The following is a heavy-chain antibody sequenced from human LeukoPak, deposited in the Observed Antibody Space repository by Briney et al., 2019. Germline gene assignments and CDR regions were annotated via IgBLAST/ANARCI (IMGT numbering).Heavy chain of an antibody. J-gene: IGHJ4*02. Sequence: SVKVSCKASGGTFSSYAISWVRQAPGQGLEWMGGIIPIFDTSNYAQKFQGRVTITADKSTSTAYMELSSLRSEDTAVYYSAREDSVGPFDYWGQGTLVTVSS. D-gene: IGHD1-26*01. CDR2: IIPIFDTS. CDR1: GGTFSSYA. CDR3: AREDSVGPFDY. V-gene: IGHV1-69*06.